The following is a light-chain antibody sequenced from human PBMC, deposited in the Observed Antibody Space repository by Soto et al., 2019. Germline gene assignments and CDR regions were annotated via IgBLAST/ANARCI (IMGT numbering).Light chain of an antibody. CDR2: EVT. J-gene: IGLJ1*01. Sequence: QSVLTQPASVSGSPGQSITISCTGASSDIGAYDYVSWYQQYPGRVPKLIIHEVTNRPSGVSDRFSGSKSGNTASLTISGLQTEDEADYYCSSHAVRTAFDVFGTWPKVTVL. CDR1: SSDIGAYDY. CDR3: SSHAVRTAFDV. V-gene: IGLV2-14*01.